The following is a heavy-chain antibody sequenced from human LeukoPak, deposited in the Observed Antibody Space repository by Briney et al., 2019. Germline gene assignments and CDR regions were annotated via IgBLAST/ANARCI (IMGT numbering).Heavy chain of an antibody. D-gene: IGHD2-15*01. CDR1: GGSISSHY. J-gene: IGHJ6*02. CDR3: ARLGGSYYYGMDV. Sequence: SETLSLTCTVSGGSISSHYWSWIRQPPGEGLECIGYVYYSGSTNYNPSLKSRVIISIDTSKNQFSLKLSSVTAADTAVYYCARLGGSYYYGMDVWGQGTTVTVSS. V-gene: IGHV4-59*11. CDR2: VYYSGST.